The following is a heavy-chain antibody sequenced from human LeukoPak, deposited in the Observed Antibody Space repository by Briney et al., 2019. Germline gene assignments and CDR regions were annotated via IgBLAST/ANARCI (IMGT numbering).Heavy chain of an antibody. D-gene: IGHD3-10*01. CDR2: ISGSGGST. CDR3: AKDNLEGVLWFGELYIHFDY. Sequence: GGSLRLSCAASGFTFSSYAMSWVRQAPGKGLEWVSAISGSGGSTYYADSVKGRFTISRDNSKNTLYLQMNSLRAEDTAVYYCAKDNLEGVLWFGELYIHFDYWGQGTLVTVSS. V-gene: IGHV3-23*01. CDR1: GFTFSSYA. J-gene: IGHJ4*02.